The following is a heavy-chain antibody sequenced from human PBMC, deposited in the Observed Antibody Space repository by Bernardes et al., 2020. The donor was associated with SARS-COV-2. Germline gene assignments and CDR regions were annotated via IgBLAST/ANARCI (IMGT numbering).Heavy chain of an antibody. Sequence: SETLSLTCTVSGASISSTSYYWGWIRQPPGKGLEWIGNIFFSGTTYYNPSLKSRVTISVDTAKNQFSLRLNSVTAADTAVYYCARSRPPYCGGDCSFAFDIWGQGTMVTVSS. V-gene: IGHV4-39*01. CDR1: GASISSTSYY. CDR2: IFFSGTT. CDR3: ARSRPPYCGGDCSFAFDI. J-gene: IGHJ3*02. D-gene: IGHD2-21*01.